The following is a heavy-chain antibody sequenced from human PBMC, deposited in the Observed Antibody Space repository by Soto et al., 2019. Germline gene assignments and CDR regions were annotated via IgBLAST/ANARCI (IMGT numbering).Heavy chain of an antibody. CDR2: ISSSSSYI. J-gene: IGHJ6*02. V-gene: IGHV3-21*01. Sequence: PGGSLRLSCAASGFTFSSYSMNWVRQAPGKGLEWVSSISSSSSYIYYADSVKGRFTISRDNAKNSLYLQMNSLRAEDTAVYYCARDETYYYYYYGMDVWGQGTTVTVSS. CDR3: ARDETYYYYYYGMDV. CDR1: GFTFSSYS.